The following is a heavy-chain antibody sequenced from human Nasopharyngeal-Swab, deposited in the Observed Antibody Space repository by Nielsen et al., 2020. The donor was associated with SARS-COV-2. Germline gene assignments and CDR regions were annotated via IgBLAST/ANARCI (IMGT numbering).Heavy chain of an antibody. D-gene: IGHD3-3*01. CDR2: IYYSGST. CDR1: GGSISSYY. V-gene: IGHV4-59*01. Sequence: GPLRLSCTVSGGSISSYYWSWIRQPPGKGLEWIGYIYYSGSTNYNPSLKSRVTISVDTSKNQFSLKLSSVTAADTAVYYCARILTIFGVVASYYFDYWGQGTLVTVSS. J-gene: IGHJ4*02. CDR3: ARILTIFGVVASYYFDY.